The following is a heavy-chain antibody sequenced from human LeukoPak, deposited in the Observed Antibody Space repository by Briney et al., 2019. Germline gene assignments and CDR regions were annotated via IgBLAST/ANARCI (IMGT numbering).Heavy chain of an antibody. CDR1: GFTFSDYY. V-gene: IGHV3-7*01. J-gene: IGHJ3*02. CDR2: IKKDGSEM. Sequence: PGGSLRLSCAASGFTFSDYYMSWIRQAPGKGLEWVANIKKDGSEMYYVDSVKGRFTISRDNAKNSLYLQMNSLRADDTAVYHCARQETSSYNGAFDIWGQGTMVTVSS. CDR3: ARQETSSYNGAFDI. D-gene: IGHD1-26*01.